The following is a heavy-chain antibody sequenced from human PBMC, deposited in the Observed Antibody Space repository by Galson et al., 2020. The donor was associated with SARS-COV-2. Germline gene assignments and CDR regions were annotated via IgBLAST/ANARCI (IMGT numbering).Heavy chain of an antibody. CDR3: ARRYSSGWYGPEFQH. J-gene: IGHJ1*01. CDR2: IYYSGST. CDR1: GGPISSYY. V-gene: IGHV4-59*01. D-gene: IGHD6-19*01. Sequence: SETLSLTCTVSGGPISSYYWSWIRQPPGKGLEWIGYIYYSGSTNYNPSLKRRVTISVDTSKNQFSLKLSSVTAADTAVYYCARRYSSGWYGPEFQHWGQGTLVTVSS.